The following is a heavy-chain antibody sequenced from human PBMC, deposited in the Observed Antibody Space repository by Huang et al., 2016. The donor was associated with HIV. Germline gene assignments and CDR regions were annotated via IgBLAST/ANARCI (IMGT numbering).Heavy chain of an antibody. CDR3: ARSAYGDLDY. Sequence: QVHLVQSGAEVKKPGASVKVSCQASGYTFTNYDINGVRQAPGRGLEWMGWMNPDTGNTGFAQGFQCRVTMTRKTSITTAYMELTSLTSEDTAVYYCARSAYGDLDYWGLGTLVIVSS. CDR2: MNPDTGNT. V-gene: IGHV1-8*02. CDR1: GYTFTNYD. D-gene: IGHD4-17*01. J-gene: IGHJ4*02.